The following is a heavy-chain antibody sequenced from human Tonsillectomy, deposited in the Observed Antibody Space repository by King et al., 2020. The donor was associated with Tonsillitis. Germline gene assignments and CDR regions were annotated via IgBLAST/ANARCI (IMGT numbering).Heavy chain of an antibody. V-gene: IGHV1-2*04. CDR2: INPNSGGT. Sequence: QLVQSGAEVKKPGASVKVSCKASGYTFTGYYMHWVRQAPGQGLEWMGWINPNSGGTNYAQKFQGWVTMTRDTSITTAYMELSRLRSDDTAVYYCARDSSEMGGSGYNYGMDVWGQGTTVTVSS. J-gene: IGHJ6*02. CDR1: GYTFTGYY. CDR3: ARDSSEMGGSGYNYGMDV. D-gene: IGHD3-3*01.